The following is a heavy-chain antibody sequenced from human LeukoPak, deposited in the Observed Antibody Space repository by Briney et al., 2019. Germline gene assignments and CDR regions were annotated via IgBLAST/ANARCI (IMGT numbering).Heavy chain of an antibody. CDR3: ARTFYYDSSGYYRFDF. J-gene: IGHJ4*02. V-gene: IGHV4-59*13. Sequence: SETLSLTCTVSGGSISSYSWSWIRQPPGKGLEWIGFVSYSGSTNYNPSLKSRATMSVDTSKNQFSLKLNSVTAADTAVYYCARTFYYDSSGYYRFDFWGQGSPVTVSS. CDR1: GGSISSYS. D-gene: IGHD3-22*01. CDR2: VSYSGST.